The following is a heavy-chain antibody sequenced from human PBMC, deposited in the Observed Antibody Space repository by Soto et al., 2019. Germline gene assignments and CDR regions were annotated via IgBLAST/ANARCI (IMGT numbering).Heavy chain of an antibody. Sequence: ASVKVSCKASGGTFSSYAISWVRQAPGQGLEWMGGIIPIFGTANYAQKFQGRVMITADKSTSTAYMELSSLRSEDTAVYYCASSATRFSPSYYGMDVWGQGTTVTVS. CDR3: ASSATRFSPSYYGMDV. J-gene: IGHJ6*02. CDR1: GGTFSSYA. V-gene: IGHV1-69*06. CDR2: IIPIFGTA. D-gene: IGHD6-6*01.